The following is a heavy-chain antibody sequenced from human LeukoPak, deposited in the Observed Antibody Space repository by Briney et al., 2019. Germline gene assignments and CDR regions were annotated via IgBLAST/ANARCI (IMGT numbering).Heavy chain of an antibody. J-gene: IGHJ4*02. CDR3: ARISSYDFWSGYFG. CDR1: GGTFSSYT. V-gene: IGHV1-69*02. D-gene: IGHD3-3*01. Sequence: ASVKVSCKASGGTFSSYTISWVRQAPGQGLEWMGSIIPILGIANYAQNFQRRVTITADKPTSTAYMELSSLRSEDTAVYYCARISSYDFWSGYFGWGQGTLVTVSS. CDR2: IIPILGIA.